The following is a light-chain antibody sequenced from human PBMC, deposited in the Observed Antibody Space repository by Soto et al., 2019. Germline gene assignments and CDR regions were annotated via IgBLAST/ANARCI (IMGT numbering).Light chain of an antibody. CDR3: QPYGSSPWT. CDR1: QSVRNNY. V-gene: IGKV3-20*01. Sequence: EIVLTQSPGTLSLSPGERATLSCRASQSVRNNYLAWYQQKPGQAPRLLIYAASGRATGIPDRFSGSGSGTDFTLTISRLEPEDFAVYHCQPYGSSPWTFGQGTNVAIK. CDR2: AAS. J-gene: IGKJ1*01.